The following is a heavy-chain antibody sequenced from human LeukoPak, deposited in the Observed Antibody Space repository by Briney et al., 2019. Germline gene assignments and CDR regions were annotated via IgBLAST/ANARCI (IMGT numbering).Heavy chain of an antibody. J-gene: IGHJ4*02. Sequence: SETLSLTCAVYGGSFSGHYWSWIRQPPGKGLEWIGEINHSGSTNYNPSLKSRVTISVDTSKNQFSLKLSSVTAADTAVYYCARGDTAMDYWGQGTLVTVSS. CDR2: INHSGST. CDR3: ARGDTAMDY. D-gene: IGHD5-18*01. V-gene: IGHV4-34*01. CDR1: GGSFSGHY.